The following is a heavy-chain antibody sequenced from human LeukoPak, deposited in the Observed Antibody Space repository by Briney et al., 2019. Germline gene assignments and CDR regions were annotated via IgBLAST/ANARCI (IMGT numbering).Heavy chain of an antibody. CDR2: IYSGGST. V-gene: IGHV3-53*01. Sequence: PGGSLRLSCVVSGFTVSTNFMSWVRQAPGERLEWVSVIYSGGSTYYADSVKGRFTISRDNSKNTLYLQMNSLRAEDTAVYYCARENSGSYREFDYWGQGTLVTVSS. J-gene: IGHJ4*02. CDR3: ARENSGSYREFDY. D-gene: IGHD1-26*01. CDR1: GFTVSTNF.